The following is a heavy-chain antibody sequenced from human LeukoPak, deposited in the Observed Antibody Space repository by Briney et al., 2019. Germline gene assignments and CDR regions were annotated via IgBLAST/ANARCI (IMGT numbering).Heavy chain of an antibody. CDR2: IWYDGSNK. Sequence: GGSLRLSCAASGFTFSSYGMHWVRQAPGKGLEWVAVIWYDGSNKYYADSVKGRFTISRDNAKNSLYLHMNSLRAEDTAVYYCTRDRPSGNITMIRGVTLDYWGQGTLVTVSS. V-gene: IGHV3-33*01. CDR3: TRDRPSGNITMIRGVTLDY. D-gene: IGHD3-10*01. CDR1: GFTFSSYG. J-gene: IGHJ4*02.